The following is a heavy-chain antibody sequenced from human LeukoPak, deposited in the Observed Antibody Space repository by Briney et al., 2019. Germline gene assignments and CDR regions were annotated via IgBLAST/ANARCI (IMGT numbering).Heavy chain of an antibody. V-gene: IGHV4-34*01. CDR1: GGSFSGYY. J-gene: IGHJ4*02. CDR2: INHSGST. D-gene: IGHD2-21*02. CDR3: ARNPPPPCGDDCYSLDY. Sequence: SETLSLTCAVYGGSFSGYYWSWIRQPPGKGLEWIGEINHSGSTNYSPSLKSRVTISVDTSKNQFSLKLSSVTAADTAVYYCARNPPPPCGDDCYSLDYWGQGTLVTVSS.